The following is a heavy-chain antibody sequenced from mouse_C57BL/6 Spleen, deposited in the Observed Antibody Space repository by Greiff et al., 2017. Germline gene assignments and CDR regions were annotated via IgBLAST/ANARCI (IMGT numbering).Heavy chain of an antibody. V-gene: IGHV1-64*01. D-gene: IGHD1-1*01. Sequence: VQLQQPGAELVKPGASVKLSCKASGYTFTSYWMHWVKQRPGQGLEWIGMIHPNSGSTNYNEKFKSKATLTVDKSSSTAYMQLSSLTSEDSAVYYCARAYGSSYDYYAMDDWGKGTSVTVSS. J-gene: IGHJ4*01. CDR3: ARAYGSSYDYYAMDD. CDR1: GYTFTSYW. CDR2: IHPNSGST.